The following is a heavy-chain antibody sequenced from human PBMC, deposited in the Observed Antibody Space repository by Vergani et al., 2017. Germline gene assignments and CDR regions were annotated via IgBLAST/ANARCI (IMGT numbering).Heavy chain of an antibody. CDR1: GYSFYTYG. D-gene: IGHD1-26*01. CDR3: AREEEATWNY. Sequence: QVQLVQSGAEMKKPGASVKVSCKASGYSFYTYGISWVRQAPGQGLEWMGLISAYNGNTHYAQKFQGRVTMTRDTSTSTDYMELRILGTDATAVYYFAREEEATWNYWGQGTLVTISS. CDR2: ISAYNGNT. J-gene: IGHJ4*02. V-gene: IGHV1-18*01.